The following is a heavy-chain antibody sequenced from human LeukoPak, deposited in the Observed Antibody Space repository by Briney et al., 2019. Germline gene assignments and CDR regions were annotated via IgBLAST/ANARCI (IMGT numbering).Heavy chain of an antibody. CDR3: ARAIPLDY. J-gene: IGHJ4*02. V-gene: IGHV4-59*01. D-gene: IGHD2-2*02. CDR2: IYYSGST. CDR1: GGSISSYY. Sequence: PSETLSLTCAVSGGSISSYYWSWIRQPPGKGLEWIGYIYYSGSTNYNPSLKSRVTISVDTSKNQFSLKLSSVTAADTAVYYCARAIPLDYWGQGTLVTVSS.